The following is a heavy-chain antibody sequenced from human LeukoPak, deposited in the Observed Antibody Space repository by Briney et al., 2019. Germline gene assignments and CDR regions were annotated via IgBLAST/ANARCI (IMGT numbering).Heavy chain of an antibody. D-gene: IGHD3-9*01. J-gene: IGHJ4*02. CDR3: ARHRAYYDILTGYYRRDDY. CDR1: GGSFSGYY. Sequence: PSETLSLTCAVYGGSFSGYYWSWIRQPPGKGLEWIGEINHSGSTNYNPSLKSRVTISVDTSKNQFSLKLSSVTAADTAVYYCARHRAYYDILTGYYRRDDYWGQGTLVTVSS. CDR2: INHSGST. V-gene: IGHV4-34*01.